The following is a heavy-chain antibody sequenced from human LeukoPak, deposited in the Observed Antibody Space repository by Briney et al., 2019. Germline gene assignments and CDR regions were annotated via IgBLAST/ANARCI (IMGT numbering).Heavy chain of an antibody. J-gene: IGHJ4*02. CDR1: GGSFSGYY. CDR2: INHSGST. Sequence: SETLSLTCAVHGGSFSGYYWSWIRQPLGKGLEWIGEINHSGSTNYNPSLKSRVTISVDTSKNQFSLKLSSVTAADTAVYYCARAGEFGVIDYWGQGTLVTVSS. D-gene: IGHD3-10*01. V-gene: IGHV4-34*01. CDR3: ARAGEFGVIDY.